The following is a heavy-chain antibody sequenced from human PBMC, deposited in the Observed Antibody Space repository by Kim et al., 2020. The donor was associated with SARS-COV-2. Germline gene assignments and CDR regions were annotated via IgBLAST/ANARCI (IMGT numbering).Heavy chain of an antibody. V-gene: IGHV4-39*01. D-gene: IGHD3-16*01. CDR2: IYYTGNT. J-gene: IGHJ4*02. Sequence: SETLSLTCTVSGASISTTSDYWGWIRQPPGKGLEWIGSIYYTGNTYYTPSLKRRVTISIDTSKKQFSLKLSSVTAADTAVYYCARHVYGYVDRIHSWGQGTLVTVSS. CDR1: GASISTTSDY. CDR3: ARHVYGYVDRIHS.